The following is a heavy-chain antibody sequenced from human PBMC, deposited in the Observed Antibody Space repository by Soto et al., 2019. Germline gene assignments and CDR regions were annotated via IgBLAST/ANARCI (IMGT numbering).Heavy chain of an antibody. CDR2: IIGSGGNP. CDR3: AKHSGYDHYYDMDV. Sequence: EVQLLESGGGLVQPGGSLRLSCAASGFTFDIYAMSWVRQAPGKGLEWVSTIIGSGGNPYYARSVKGRLTISRDNSKNTLYVQMNSLRADDTAEYYCAKHSGYDHYYDMDVWGQGTTVTVSS. V-gene: IGHV3-23*01. J-gene: IGHJ6*02. CDR1: GFTFDIYA. D-gene: IGHD5-12*01.